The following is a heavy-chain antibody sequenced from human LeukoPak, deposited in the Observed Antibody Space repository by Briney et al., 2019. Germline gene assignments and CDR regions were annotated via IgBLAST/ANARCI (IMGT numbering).Heavy chain of an antibody. Sequence: PSGTLSLTCAVSGDSISSSNWWSWVRQPPGKGLEWIGQIYHIGSTNYNPSLESRVTVSVDKSKNQFSLKLSSVTAADTAVYYCARVDYFDSSGYYLPIPFGYFQHWGQGTLVTVSS. CDR2: IYHIGST. J-gene: IGHJ1*01. V-gene: IGHV4-4*02. D-gene: IGHD3-22*01. CDR3: ARVDYFDSSGYYLPIPFGYFQH. CDR1: GDSISSSNW.